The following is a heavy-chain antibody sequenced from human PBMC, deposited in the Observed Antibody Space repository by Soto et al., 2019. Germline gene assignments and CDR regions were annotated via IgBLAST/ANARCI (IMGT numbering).Heavy chain of an antibody. CDR1: GGSFSGYY. J-gene: IGHJ4*02. CDR3: ARDKITGRFDY. Sequence: QVQLQQWGAGLLKPSETLSLTCAVYGGSFSGYYWTWIRQPPGTGLEWIGEIDHSGSTTYNPSLKSRVTISVDTSNNQISLKLTSVTAADTAVYYWARDKITGRFDYWGQGTLVTVSS. CDR2: IDHSGST. V-gene: IGHV4-34*01. D-gene: IGHD2-8*02.